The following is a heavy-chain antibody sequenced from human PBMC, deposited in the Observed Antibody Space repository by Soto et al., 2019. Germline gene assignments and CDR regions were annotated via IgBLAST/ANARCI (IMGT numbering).Heavy chain of an antibody. CDR2: LYYSGST. D-gene: IGHD5-12*01. Sequence: SETLSLTCTVSSSSINSGGFYWSWVRQPPGKGLEWIGYLYYSGSTYYNPSLKSRVTISVDRSKNQFSLKLSFVTAADTAVYYCARRVVDTETVHCWGEGTLVT. CDR3: ARRVVDTETVHC. V-gene: IGHV4-30-2*01. J-gene: IGHJ4*02. CDR1: SSSINSGGFY.